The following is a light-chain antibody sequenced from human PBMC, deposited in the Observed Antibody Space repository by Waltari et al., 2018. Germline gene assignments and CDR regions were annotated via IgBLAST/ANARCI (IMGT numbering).Light chain of an antibody. CDR2: GAS. J-gene: IGKJ3*01. CDR3: QQTYNLIT. V-gene: IGKV1-39*01. CDR1: QRISSY. Sequence: DIQMIQSPSFLSASVGDRVIITCRASQRISSYLNWYQMKPGKAPELLIYGASTVQSGVPSRFSGSGFGTDFTLTISSLQPEDFATYYCQQTYNLITFGPGTKVDLK.